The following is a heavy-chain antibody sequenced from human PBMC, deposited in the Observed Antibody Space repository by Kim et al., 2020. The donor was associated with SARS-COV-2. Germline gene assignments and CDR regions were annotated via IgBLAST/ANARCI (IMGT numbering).Heavy chain of an antibody. CDR2: IKQDGGDK. Sequence: GGSLRLSCAASGFTFSSYWMSWVRQIPGKGLEWVAHIKQDGGDKLYVDSVKGRFIISRDNAKNSLYLQMNSLRAEDTAVYYCARAGVWYFDLWGRGTLVT. D-gene: IGHD3-3*01. V-gene: IGHV3-7*03. J-gene: IGHJ2*01. CDR1: GFTFSSYW. CDR3: ARAGVWYFDL.